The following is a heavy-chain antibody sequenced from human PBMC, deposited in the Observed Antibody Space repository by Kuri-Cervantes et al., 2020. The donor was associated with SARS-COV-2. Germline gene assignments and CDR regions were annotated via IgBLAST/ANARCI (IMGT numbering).Heavy chain of an antibody. Sequence: GSLRLSCTVSGGSISSYYWSWIRQPAGKGLEWIGRIYTSGSTNYNPSLKSRVTISIDTSKNQVSLRLSSVTAADTALYFCARDNAVVAAVGNYSYYAMDVWGQGTTVTVSS. D-gene: IGHD2-15*01. J-gene: IGHJ6*02. CDR1: GGSISSYY. CDR2: IYTSGST. CDR3: ARDNAVVAAVGNYSYYAMDV. V-gene: IGHV4-4*07.